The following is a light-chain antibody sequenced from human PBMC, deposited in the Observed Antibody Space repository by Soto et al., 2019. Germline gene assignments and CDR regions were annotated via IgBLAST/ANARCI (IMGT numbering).Light chain of an antibody. J-gene: IGKJ4*01. CDR1: QGIGSY. CDR2: AAS. V-gene: IGKV1-9*01. Sequence: IQLTQSPSSLSAYVGDRVTITCRASQGIGSYLAWYQQKPGKAPKPLIYAASTLQSGVPSRFSGSGSGTDFTLTISSLQPEDFATYYCQQLNSYPHTFGGGTKV. CDR3: QQLNSYPHT.